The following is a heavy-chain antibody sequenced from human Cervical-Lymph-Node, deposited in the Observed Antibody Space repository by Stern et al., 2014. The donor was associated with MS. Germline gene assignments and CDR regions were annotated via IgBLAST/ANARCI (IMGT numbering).Heavy chain of an antibody. CDR3: AREGNGDYDQFAFDV. V-gene: IGHV4-59*01. Sequence: QVQLVESGPGLVKPSETLSLSCIVSGGSISSYYWSWIRQPPGKGLEWIGYIYYSGTTNYNPSLKSRVTISIDTSKNQFSLMLTSVTAADTAVYYCAREGNGDYDQFAFDVWGQGTMVTVSS. CDR1: GGSISSYY. J-gene: IGHJ3*01. CDR2: IYYSGTT. D-gene: IGHD4-17*01.